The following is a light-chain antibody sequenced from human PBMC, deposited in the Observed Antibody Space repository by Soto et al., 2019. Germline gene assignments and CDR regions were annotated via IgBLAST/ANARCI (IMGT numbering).Light chain of an antibody. V-gene: IGKV3-15*01. CDR2: NTF. CDR1: QSVSSN. CDR3: HQYSSWPYT. Sequence: DIVMTQSPATLSVFPGERATLSCRASQSVSSNLVWYQQKPGQAPKLLIYNTFTRATGIPVRFSGSGSGTEFTLTISSLQSEDLAFYYCHQYSSWPYTFGQGTKLAI. J-gene: IGKJ2*01.